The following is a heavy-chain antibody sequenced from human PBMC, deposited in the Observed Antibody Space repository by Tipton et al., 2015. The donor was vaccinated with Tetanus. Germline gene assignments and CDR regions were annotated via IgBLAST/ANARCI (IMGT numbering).Heavy chain of an antibody. CDR1: GFNFNSSA. V-gene: IGHV3-33*08. J-gene: IGHJ4*02. CDR3: ATKASPGLRNDY. Sequence: RSLRLSCAASGFNFNSSAMHWVRQAPGKGLEWVAVIRYDGSKEYNAAFVKGRFTMSRDNSKNTLSLRMNSLRVEDTAIYYCATKASPGLRNDYWGQGTLVTVSS. CDR2: IRYDGSKE. D-gene: IGHD1-14*01.